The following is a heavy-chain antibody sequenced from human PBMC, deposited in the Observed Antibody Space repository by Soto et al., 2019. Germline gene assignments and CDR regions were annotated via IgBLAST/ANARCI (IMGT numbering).Heavy chain of an antibody. CDR3: ATDPAAAGTNFDY. V-gene: IGHV1-24*01. Sequence: ASVKVSCKVSGYTLTELSMHRVRQAPGKGLEWMGGFDPEDGETIYAQKFQGRVTMTEDTSTDTAYMELSSLRSEDTAVYYCATDPAAAGTNFDYWGQGTLVTVSS. CDR2: FDPEDGET. J-gene: IGHJ4*02. CDR1: GYTLTELS. D-gene: IGHD6-13*01.